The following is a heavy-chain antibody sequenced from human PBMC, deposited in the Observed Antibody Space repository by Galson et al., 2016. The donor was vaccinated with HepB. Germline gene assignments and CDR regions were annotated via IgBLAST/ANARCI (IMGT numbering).Heavy chain of an antibody. J-gene: IGHJ4*02. CDR2: IFRGGRT. CDR3: ARVESYGGNPL. D-gene: IGHD4-23*01. Sequence: SLRLSCAGSGFTVSSTYMSWVRQAPGTGLEWVSLIFRGGRTYYTDSVKGRIITSSDNSENTLFIQMNSLTVEDTAGYYCARVESYGGNPLWGQGTLVTVSS. CDR1: GFTVSSTY. V-gene: IGHV3-53*01.